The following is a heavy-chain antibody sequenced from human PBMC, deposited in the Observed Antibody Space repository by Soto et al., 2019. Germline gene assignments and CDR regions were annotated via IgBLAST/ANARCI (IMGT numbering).Heavy chain of an antibody. CDR2: IYYSGST. CDR1: GGTISGYY. D-gene: IGHD2-8*01. CDR3: GRGEGRESTRGFDT. V-gene: IGHV4-59*01. Sequence: SETLSVTYTVVGGTISGYYWSWIRQPPGKGLEWIGYIYYSGSTNYNPSLKSRVTISVDTSKNQFSLKLSSVPAADTAVYYCGRGEGRESTRGFDTWGQGTLVTVSS. J-gene: IGHJ5*02.